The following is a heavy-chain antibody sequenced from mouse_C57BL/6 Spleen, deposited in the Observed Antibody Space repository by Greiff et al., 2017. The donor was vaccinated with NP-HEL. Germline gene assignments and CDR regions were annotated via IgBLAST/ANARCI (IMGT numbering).Heavy chain of an antibody. CDR1: GYAFSSSW. V-gene: IGHV1-82*01. D-gene: IGHD1-1*01. CDR3: ASEDYDGGDYYAMDD. CDR2: IYPGDGDT. Sequence: QVHVKQSGPELVKPGASVKISCKASGYAFSSSWMNWVKQRPGKGLEWIGRIYPGDGDTNYIGKFKGKATLTADKSSSTAYMQLSSLTSQDAAVYCCASEDYDGGDYYAMDDWGQETSGTVSA. J-gene: IGHJ4*01.